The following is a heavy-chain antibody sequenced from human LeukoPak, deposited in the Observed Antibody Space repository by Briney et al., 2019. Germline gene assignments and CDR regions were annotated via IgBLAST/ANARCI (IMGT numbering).Heavy chain of an antibody. V-gene: IGHV3-30*18. CDR2: ISYDGSNK. CDR3: AKAGDSSSWYLFDY. CDR1: GFTFSSYG. D-gene: IGHD6-13*01. J-gene: IGHJ4*02. Sequence: GRSLRFSCAASGFTFSSYGMHWVRQAPGKGLEWVAVISYDGSNKYYADSVKGRFTISRDNSKNTLYLQMNSLRAEDTAVYYCAKAGDSSSWYLFDYWGQGTLVTVSS.